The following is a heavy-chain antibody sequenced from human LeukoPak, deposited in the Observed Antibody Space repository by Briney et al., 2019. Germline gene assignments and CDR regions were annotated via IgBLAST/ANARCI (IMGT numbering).Heavy chain of an antibody. D-gene: IGHD2-2*01. V-gene: IGHV3-30*02. CDR2: IRYDGSNK. Sequence: PGGSLRLSCAASGFTFSSYGMHWVRQAPGKGLEWVAFIRYDGSNKYYADSVKGRFTISRDNSKNTLYLQMNSLRAEDTAVYYCARAIVVVPAAIESYYYYGMDVWGQGTTVTVSS. CDR3: ARAIVVVPAAIESYYYYGMDV. J-gene: IGHJ6*02. CDR1: GFTFSSYG.